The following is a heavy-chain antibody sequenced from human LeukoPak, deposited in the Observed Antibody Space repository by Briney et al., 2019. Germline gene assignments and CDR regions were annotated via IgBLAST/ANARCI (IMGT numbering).Heavy chain of an antibody. J-gene: IGHJ4*02. CDR1: GFTFSSYG. CDR3: AKNYDSGTYYLFDY. Sequence: GGSLRLSCAASGFTFSSYGMHWVRQAPGKGLEWVAVISYDGSNKYYADSVKGRFTISRDQSKNTLYLQMNSLRAEDTAVYYCAKNYDSGTYYLFDYWGQGTLVTVSS. V-gene: IGHV3-30*18. D-gene: IGHD3-10*01. CDR2: ISYDGSNK.